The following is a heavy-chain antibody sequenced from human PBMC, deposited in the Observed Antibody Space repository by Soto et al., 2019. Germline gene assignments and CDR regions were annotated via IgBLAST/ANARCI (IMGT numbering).Heavy chain of an antibody. J-gene: IGHJ6*03. CDR2: INHSGST. CDR1: GGSFSGYY. D-gene: IGHD2-2*01. CDR3: ARGFEYCSSTSCYYYYYYMDV. Sequence: QVQLQQWGAGLLKPSETLSLTCAVYGGSFSGYYWSWIRQPPGKGLEWIGEINHSGSTNYNPSLKRRVTISVDTSKNQFSLKLSAVTAADTAVYYCARGFEYCSSTSCYYYYYYMDVWGKGTTVTVSS. V-gene: IGHV4-34*01.